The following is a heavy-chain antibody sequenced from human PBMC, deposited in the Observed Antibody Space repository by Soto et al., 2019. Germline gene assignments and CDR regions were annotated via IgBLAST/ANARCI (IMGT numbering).Heavy chain of an antibody. CDR2: IYHTGST. CDR3: ARVYAGRGNSIDY. D-gene: IGHD2-21*02. CDR1: GGSISTDDYF. J-gene: IGHJ4*02. V-gene: IGHV4-30-4*01. Sequence: PSETLSLTCTVSGGSISTDDYFWSWIRQPPGKGLEWIGYIYHTGSTYYNPSLNSRVTISLGTSKNQFSLRLSSVTAADTAVYYCARVYAGRGNSIDYWGQGTLVTVSS.